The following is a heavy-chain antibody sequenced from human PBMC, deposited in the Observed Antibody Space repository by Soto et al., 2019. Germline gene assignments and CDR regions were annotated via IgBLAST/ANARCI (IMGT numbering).Heavy chain of an antibody. CDR2: ISWNSDSI. CDR3: TRVGGPYDFWSGPLRFEI. Sequence: EGQLVESGGGFVQPGRSLRLSCAGSGFIFDDFALHWVRQAPGKGLEWVSGISWNSDSIGYADAVKGRFTISRDNAKNSLYLQMNSLRVEDTALYYCTRVGGPYDFWSGPLRFEIWGQGTLVTVSS. D-gene: IGHD3-3*01. V-gene: IGHV3-9*01. CDR1: GFIFDDFA. J-gene: IGHJ4*02.